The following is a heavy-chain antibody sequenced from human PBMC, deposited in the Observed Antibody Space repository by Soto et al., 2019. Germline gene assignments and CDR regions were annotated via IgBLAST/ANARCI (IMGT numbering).Heavy chain of an antibody. D-gene: IGHD6-6*01. Sequence: SETLSLTCAVYGGSFSGYYWSWIRQPPGKGLEWIGEINHSGSTNYNPSLKSRVTISVDTSKNQFSLKLSSVTAADTAVYYCASLNRGIAARPFDYWGQGTLVTVSS. CDR1: GGSFSGYY. J-gene: IGHJ4*02. CDR2: INHSGST. V-gene: IGHV4-34*01. CDR3: ASLNRGIAARPFDY.